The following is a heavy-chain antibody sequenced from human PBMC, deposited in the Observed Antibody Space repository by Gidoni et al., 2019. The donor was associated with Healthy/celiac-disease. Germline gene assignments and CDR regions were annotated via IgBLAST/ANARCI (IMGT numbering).Heavy chain of an antibody. J-gene: IGHJ6*02. V-gene: IGHV3-30*18. CDR1: GVPFSSNG. Sequence: QVQLVGSGGGVVKPGWSLRLSCAASGVPFSSNGLHWVRQAPGKGLEWVAVISYDGSNKYYADSVKGRFTISRDNSKNTLYLQMNSLRAEDTAVYYCAKGFRWSTIGRGMDVWGQGTTVTVSS. D-gene: IGHD2-8*02. CDR3: AKGFRWSTIGRGMDV. CDR2: ISYDGSNK.